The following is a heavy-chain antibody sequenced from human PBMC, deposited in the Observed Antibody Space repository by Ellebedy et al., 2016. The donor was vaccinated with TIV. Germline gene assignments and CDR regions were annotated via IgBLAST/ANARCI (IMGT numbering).Heavy chain of an antibody. V-gene: IGHV1-2*04. CDR2: INPNSGGT. CDR3: ARARSSGWLHTPDY. D-gene: IGHD6-19*01. CDR1: GYTFTGYY. Sequence: AASVKVSCKASGYTFTGYYMHWVRQAPGQGLEWMGWINPNSGGTNYAQKFQGWVTMTRDTSTTTVYMELSSLRSEDTAVYYCARARSSGWLHTPDYWGQGTPVIVSS. J-gene: IGHJ4*02.